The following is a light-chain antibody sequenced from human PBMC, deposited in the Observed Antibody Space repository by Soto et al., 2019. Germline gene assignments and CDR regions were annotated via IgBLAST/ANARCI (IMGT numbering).Light chain of an antibody. V-gene: IGLV6-57*03. CDR2: DDD. CDR3: QSYDNLNLLV. J-gene: IGLJ2*01. Sequence: NFMLTQPHSVSDSPGKTVIISFTRSSGTIANNYVQWYQQRPGSAPTAVIYDDDQRPSGVSDRFSGSIDRSSNSASLTISGLKTEDEADYYCQSYDNLNLLVFGGGTKLTVL. CDR1: SGTIANNY.